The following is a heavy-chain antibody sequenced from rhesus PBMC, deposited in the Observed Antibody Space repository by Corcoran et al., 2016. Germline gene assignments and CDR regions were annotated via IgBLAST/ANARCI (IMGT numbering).Heavy chain of an antibody. D-gene: IGHD6-31*01. Sequence: QVQLQESGPGLVKPSETLSLTCAVSGYSISGYYWSWIRQAPGKGLEWIGLLTYSGSTSYNPSLKIRVTISRDTSKNQFSLKLSSVTAADTAVYYCARDLYSSGWNNFDYWGQGVLVTVSS. V-gene: IGHV4-122*02. CDR1: GYSISGYY. CDR2: LTYSGST. CDR3: ARDLYSSGWNNFDY. J-gene: IGHJ4*01.